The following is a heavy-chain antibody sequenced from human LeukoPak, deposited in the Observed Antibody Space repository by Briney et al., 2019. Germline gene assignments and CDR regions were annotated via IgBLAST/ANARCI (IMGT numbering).Heavy chain of an antibody. D-gene: IGHD1-26*01. CDR2: IKNKTNGGTT. CDR3: TTTIVGVTTWFDP. CDR1: GFTLSNAY. Sequence: GGSLRLSCAASGFTLSNAYMSWVRQAPGEGLEWVGRIKNKTNGGTTDYAAPVKGRFTISRDDSKNTLYLQMNSLKTADTAVYYCTTTIVGVTTWFDPWGQGTLVTVSS. J-gene: IGHJ5*02. V-gene: IGHV3-15*01.